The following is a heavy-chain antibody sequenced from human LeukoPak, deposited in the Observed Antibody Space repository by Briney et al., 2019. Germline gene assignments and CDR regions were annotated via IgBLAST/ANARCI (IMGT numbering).Heavy chain of an antibody. CDR1: GGTFSSYA. CDR3: ARGGQWLGTNWFDP. J-gene: IGHJ5*02. V-gene: IGHV1-69*13. CDR2: IIPIFGTA. D-gene: IGHD6-19*01. Sequence: ASVKVSCKASGGTFSSYAISWVRQAPGQGLEWMGGIIPIFGTANYAQKFQGRVTITADESTSTAYMELSSLRSEDTAVYYCARGGQWLGTNWFDPWGQGTLVTVSS.